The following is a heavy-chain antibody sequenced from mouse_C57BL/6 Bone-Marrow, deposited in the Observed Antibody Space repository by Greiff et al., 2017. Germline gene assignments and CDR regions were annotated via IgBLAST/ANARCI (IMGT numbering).Heavy chain of an antibody. D-gene: IGHD1-1*01. CDR3: ARQVTTVLATKYFDV. V-gene: IGHV5-9*04. CDR1: GFTFSSST. J-gene: IGHJ1*03. Sequence: EVNVVESGGGLVKPGGSLKLSCAASGFTFSSSTMSWVRQTPEKRLQWVAAISGGGGNTYYPDSVKGRFTISRDNDKNILYLQMSSLRSEDTAVYYCARQVTTVLATKYFDVWGTGTTVTVSS. CDR2: ISGGGGNT.